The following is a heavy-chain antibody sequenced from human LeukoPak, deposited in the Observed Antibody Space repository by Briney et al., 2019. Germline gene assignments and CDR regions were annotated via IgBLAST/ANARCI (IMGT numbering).Heavy chain of an antibody. D-gene: IGHD6-19*01. CDR3: ARDLGNTGWYTFDY. CDR1: GDSFSSNNGA. CDR2: TYYRSKWYN. J-gene: IGHJ4*02. Sequence: SQTLSLTCDISGDSFSSNNGAWNWISQSPSRGLEWLGRTYYRSKWYNDYAGSLNGRITISPDTSKSQFSLHLNSVTPEDTAVYYCARDLGNTGWYTFDYWGQGILVTVSS. V-gene: IGHV6-1*01.